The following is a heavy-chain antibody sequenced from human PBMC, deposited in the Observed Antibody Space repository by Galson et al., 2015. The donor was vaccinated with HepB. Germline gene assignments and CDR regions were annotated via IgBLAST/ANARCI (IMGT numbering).Heavy chain of an antibody. CDR3: ARDNFGYYYDSRGNYGYYGMDV. Sequence: SLRLSCAASGFMFNSYGMHWVRQAPGKGLEWVAVIWVDGSKEYYAESVKGRFAISRDNSRNTLYLEMNSLRGEDTAVYYCARDNFGYYYDSRGNYGYYGMDVWGQGTTVTVSS. D-gene: IGHD3-22*01. V-gene: IGHV3-33*01. CDR2: IWVDGSKE. J-gene: IGHJ6*02. CDR1: GFMFNSYG.